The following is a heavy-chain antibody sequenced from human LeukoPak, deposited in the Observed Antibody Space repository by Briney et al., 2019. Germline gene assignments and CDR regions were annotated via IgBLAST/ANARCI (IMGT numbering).Heavy chain of an antibody. CDR2: VSAYNGNT. CDR1: GYTFTSYG. J-gene: IGHJ4*02. CDR3: ARDGGRHRYCSSTSCAEDY. D-gene: IGHD2-2*01. V-gene: IGHV1-18*01. Sequence: GASVKVSCKASGYTFTSYGISWVRQAPGQGLEWMGWVSAYNGNTNYAQKLQGRVTMTTDTSTSTAYMELRSLRSDDTAVYYCARDGGRHRYCSSTSCAEDYWGQGTLVTVSS.